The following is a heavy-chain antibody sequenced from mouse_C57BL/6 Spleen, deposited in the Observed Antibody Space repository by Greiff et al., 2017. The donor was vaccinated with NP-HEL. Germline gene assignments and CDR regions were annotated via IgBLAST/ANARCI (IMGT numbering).Heavy chain of an antibody. CDR3: ARSPRGYDYDWFAY. CDR2: IYPGSGNT. Sequence: VKLMESGAELVRPGASVKLSCKASGYTFTDYYINWVKQRPGQGLEWIARIYPGSGNTYYNEKFKGKATLTAEKSSSTAYMQLSSLTSEDSAVYCCARSPRGYDYDWFAYWGQGTLVTVSA. J-gene: IGHJ3*01. V-gene: IGHV1-76*01. CDR1: GYTFTDYY. D-gene: IGHD2-4*01.